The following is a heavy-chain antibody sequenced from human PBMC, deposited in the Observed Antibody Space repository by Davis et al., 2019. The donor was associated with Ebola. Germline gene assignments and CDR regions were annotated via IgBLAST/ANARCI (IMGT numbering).Heavy chain of an antibody. CDR1: GYTFTSYY. CDR3: ARDYGPTIFGVVYYYMDV. V-gene: IGHV1-46*01. CDR2: INPSGGST. Sequence: ASVKVSCKASGYTFTSYYMHWVRQAPGQGLEWMGIINPSGGSTSYAQKFQGRVTMTRDTSTSTVYMELSSLRSEDTAVYYCARDYGPTIFGVVYYYMDVWGKGTTVTVPS. J-gene: IGHJ6*03. D-gene: IGHD3-3*01.